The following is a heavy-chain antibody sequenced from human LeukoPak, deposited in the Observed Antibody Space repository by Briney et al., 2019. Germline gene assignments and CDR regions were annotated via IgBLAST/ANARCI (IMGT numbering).Heavy chain of an antibody. V-gene: IGHV4-34*01. Sequence: PSETLSLTCAVYGGSFSGYYWSWIRHPPGKGLEWIGEINHSGSTNYNPYLKSRVTISVDTSKNQFSLKLSSVTAADTAVYYCARARRYNVVVVPAPLNWFDPWGQGTLVTVSS. CDR2: INHSGST. CDR1: GGSFSGYY. J-gene: IGHJ5*02. D-gene: IGHD2-2*01. CDR3: ARARRYNVVVVPAPLNWFDP.